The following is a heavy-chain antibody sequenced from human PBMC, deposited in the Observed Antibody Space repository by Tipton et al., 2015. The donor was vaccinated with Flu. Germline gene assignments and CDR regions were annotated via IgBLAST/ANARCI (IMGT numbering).Heavy chain of an antibody. CDR1: GFTFGDYA. J-gene: IGHJ6*02. Sequence: SLRLSCAASGFTFGDYAMHWVRQAPGKGLEWVSLIGGDGGAYYADSVKGRFTISRDNRKNSLYLQMNSLSTEDTALYYCAKVFASRWQSPLYYSSGMVVWRQGTTVTVPS. CDR3: AKVFASRWQSPLYYSSGMVV. D-gene: IGHD2-15*01. V-gene: IGHV3-43*02. CDR2: IGGDGGA.